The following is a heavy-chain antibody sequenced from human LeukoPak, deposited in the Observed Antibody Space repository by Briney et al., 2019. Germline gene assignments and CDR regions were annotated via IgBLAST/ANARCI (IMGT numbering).Heavy chain of an antibody. CDR3: ARGRTTPVCNWFDP. V-gene: IGHV4-38-2*01. CDR1: GYSISSGYY. J-gene: IGHJ5*02. Sequence: PSETLSLTCAVSGYSISSGYYWGWIRQPPGKGLEWIGSIYHSGSTYYNPSLKSRVTISVDTSKNQFSLKLSSVTAADTAVYYCARGRTTPVCNWFDPWGQGTLVTVSS. CDR2: IYHSGST. D-gene: IGHD2-2*01.